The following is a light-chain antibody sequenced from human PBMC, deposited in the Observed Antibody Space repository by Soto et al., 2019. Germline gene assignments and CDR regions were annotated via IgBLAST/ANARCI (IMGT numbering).Light chain of an antibody. J-gene: IGKJ4*01. Sequence: EIGMTQSPATLSVSPGERATLSCRASESVSSNLAWYQQKPGQAPRLLIYGASTRATCIPARFSGSGSGTEFTLTISSLQSEDFALYYCRQYNNWLTFGGGTKVEIK. CDR2: GAS. V-gene: IGKV3-15*01. CDR1: ESVSSN. CDR3: RQYNNWLT.